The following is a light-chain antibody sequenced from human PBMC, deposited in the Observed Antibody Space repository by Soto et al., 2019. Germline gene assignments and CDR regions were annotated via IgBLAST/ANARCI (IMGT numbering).Light chain of an antibody. Sequence: QSVLPQPPSASGSPGQSVTISCTGTSSDVGGYKYVSWYQQHPGKAPKLMIFEVNKRPSGVPDRFSGSKSGNTASLTVSGRQAEDEADYYCSSYAGINNLGVFGTGTKLTVL. J-gene: IGLJ1*01. CDR3: SSYAGINNLGV. CDR1: SSDVGGYKY. V-gene: IGLV2-8*01. CDR2: EVN.